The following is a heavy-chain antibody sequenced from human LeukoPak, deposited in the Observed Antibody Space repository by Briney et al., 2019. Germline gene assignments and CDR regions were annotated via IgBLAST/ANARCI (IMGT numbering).Heavy chain of an antibody. J-gene: IGHJ3*02. CDR1: GFTFRSYR. Sequence: GGSLRLSCAASGFTFRSYRMNGVRQAPGKGLEWVSSISSSSSYIYYADSVKGRFTISRDNAKNSLYLQMNSLRAEDTAVYYCARALKLWFTNDAFDIWGQGTMVTVSS. V-gene: IGHV3-21*01. CDR3: ARALKLWFTNDAFDI. CDR2: ISSSSSYI. D-gene: IGHD5-18*01.